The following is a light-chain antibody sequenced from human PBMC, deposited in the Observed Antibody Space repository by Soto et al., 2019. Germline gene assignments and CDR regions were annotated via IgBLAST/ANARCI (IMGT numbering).Light chain of an antibody. V-gene: IGKV3-15*01. J-gene: IGKJ4*01. Sequence: EIVMTQSPATLSVSPGERATLSCRASQSISSDLARYQQKPGQAPRLLIYGASTRATGIPARFSGSGSGTEFTLTISSLQSEDFAVYYSQQYNNWLLTFGGGTKVEIK. CDR3: QQYNNWLLT. CDR2: GAS. CDR1: QSISSD.